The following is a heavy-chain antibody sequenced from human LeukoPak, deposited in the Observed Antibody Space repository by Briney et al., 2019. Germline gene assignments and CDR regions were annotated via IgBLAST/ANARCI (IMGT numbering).Heavy chain of an antibody. CDR1: GFNFSTYW. CDR2: ISSSSSYI. Sequence: GGSLRLSCTASGFNFSTYWMTWVRQVPGKGLEWVSSISSSSSYIYYADSVKGRFTISRDNAKNSLYLQMNSLRAEDTAVYYCARDPLYHLYSSSWNFDYWGQGTLVTVSS. CDR3: ARDPLYHLYSSSWNFDY. V-gene: IGHV3-21*01. D-gene: IGHD6-13*01. J-gene: IGHJ4*02.